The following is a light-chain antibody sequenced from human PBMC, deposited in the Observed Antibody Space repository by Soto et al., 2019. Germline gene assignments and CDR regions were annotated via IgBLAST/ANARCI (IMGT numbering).Light chain of an antibody. J-gene: IGKJ1*01. Sequence: DIPMTQSPSSLSASVGDRVTITCRARQSISSYLNWYQQKPGKAPKLLIYAASSLQSGFPSRFSGSGSGTDFTLTISSLQPEDFATYYCQQSYSTPWTFGQGTKVEIK. V-gene: IGKV1-39*01. CDR3: QQSYSTPWT. CDR2: AAS. CDR1: QSISSY.